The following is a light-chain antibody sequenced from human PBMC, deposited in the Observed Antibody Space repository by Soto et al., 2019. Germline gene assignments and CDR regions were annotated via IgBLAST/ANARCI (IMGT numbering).Light chain of an antibody. CDR3: QQYGSSGT. V-gene: IGKV3-20*01. CDR1: QSVSNNY. Sequence: EIVLTLSPGTLSLSPMGVATLSFRASQSVSNNYLAWYQQKPGQAPRLLIYGASNRATGIPDRFSGSGSGTDFTLTISRLETEDFAVYYCQQYGSSGTFGQGTKVDIK. CDR2: GAS. J-gene: IGKJ1*01.